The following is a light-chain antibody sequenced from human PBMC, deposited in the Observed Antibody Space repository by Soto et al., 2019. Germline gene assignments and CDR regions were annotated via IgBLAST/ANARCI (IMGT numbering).Light chain of an antibody. CDR2: GVS. CDR3: QQYGSSPQT. J-gene: IGKJ1*01. Sequence: EIVLTQSPGTLSLSPGERATLSCRASQSVNTKYLAWYQQKPGQAPRLLISGVSSRATGIPGRFSGSGSGTDFTLTISRLEPEDFAVYYCQQYGSSPQTFGQGTKVDIK. V-gene: IGKV3-20*01. CDR1: QSVNTKY.